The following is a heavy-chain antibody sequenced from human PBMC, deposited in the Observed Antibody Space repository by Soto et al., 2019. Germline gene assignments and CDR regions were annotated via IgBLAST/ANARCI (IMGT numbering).Heavy chain of an antibody. CDR2: IYYTGNT. V-gene: IGHV4-39*01. CDR3: AKSGSQYPGIFDI. CDR1: GGSISSSNYF. Sequence: SSETLSLTCTVSGGSISSSNYFWGWIRQPPGKGLEWIGSIYYTGNTYFNPSLKSRVTISVDTSKNQFSLEVNSVTAADAAVYYCAKSGSQYPGIFDIWGRGTMVTVSS. D-gene: IGHD1-1*01. J-gene: IGHJ3*02.